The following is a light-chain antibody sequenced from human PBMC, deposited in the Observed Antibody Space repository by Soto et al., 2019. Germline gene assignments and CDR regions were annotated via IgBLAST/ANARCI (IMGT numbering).Light chain of an antibody. CDR2: GAS. CDR3: QQYGSSLTWT. Sequence: IVLTQSPATLSLSPGKRATLSCRASQNISNYLIWYQQKPGQAPRLLIYGASSRAAGIPDRFSGSGSGTDFTLTISGLEPEDFAVYYCQQYGSSLTWTFGQGTKVDNK. CDR1: QNISNY. V-gene: IGKV3-20*01. J-gene: IGKJ1*01.